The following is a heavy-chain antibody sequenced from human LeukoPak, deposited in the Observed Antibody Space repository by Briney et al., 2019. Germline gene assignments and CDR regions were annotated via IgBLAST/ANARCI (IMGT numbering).Heavy chain of an antibody. J-gene: IGHJ3*02. D-gene: IGHD6-19*01. CDR1: GFTFDDYA. Sequence: PGGSLRLSCAASGFTFDDYAMHWVRQAPGKGLEWVSGISWNSGSIGYADSVKGRFTISRHNSKNTLYLQMNSLRAEDTAVYYCARVSWYSSGWSQNAFDIWGQGTMVTVSS. V-gene: IGHV3-9*01. CDR2: ISWNSGSI. CDR3: ARVSWYSSGWSQNAFDI.